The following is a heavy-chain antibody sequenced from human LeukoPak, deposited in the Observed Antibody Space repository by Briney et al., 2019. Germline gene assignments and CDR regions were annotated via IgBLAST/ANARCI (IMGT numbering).Heavy chain of an antibody. V-gene: IGHV3-23*01. CDR2: ISGSGGSA. J-gene: IGHJ4*02. Sequence: GGSLRLSCAASGFTFNNFAMSWVRQAPGKGLEWVSTISGSGGSAFYADSVKGRFPISRDNSKNTLFLQMNSLRVEDTAIYYCAKAGSSGWSSSGGDYWGQGSLVTVSS. CDR3: AKAGSSGWSSSGGDY. D-gene: IGHD6-19*01. CDR1: GFTFNNFA.